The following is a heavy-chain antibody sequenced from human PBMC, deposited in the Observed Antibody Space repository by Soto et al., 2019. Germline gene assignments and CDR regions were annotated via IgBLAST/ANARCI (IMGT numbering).Heavy chain of an antibody. Sequence: QMRLQESGSGLVKPSQTLSLTCAVSGGSISSGGYAWNWIRQPPGKGLEWIGYIYHSGYTSYNPSLKNRVTISVDKSKTQFSLTRSFVTAADTAVYYCASDSLTGNYFDPWGQGTLVTVSS. CDR2: IYHSGYT. CDR3: ASDSLTGNYFDP. CDR1: GGSISSGGYA. V-gene: IGHV4-30-2*01. D-gene: IGHD1-7*01. J-gene: IGHJ5*02.